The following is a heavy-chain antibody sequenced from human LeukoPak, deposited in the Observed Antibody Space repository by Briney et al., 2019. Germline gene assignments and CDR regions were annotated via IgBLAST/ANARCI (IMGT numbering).Heavy chain of an antibody. V-gene: IGHV3-23*03. CDR1: GFTFSSYA. Sequence: GGSLRLSCAASGFTFSSYAMSWVRQAPGKGLEWVSILYNDGRTFYAHSVKGRFTISRDNSKNTLYLQMNSLRAEDTAVYYCAKLSMDSYYFDHWGQGTLVTVSS. D-gene: IGHD3/OR15-3a*01. J-gene: IGHJ4*02. CDR2: LYNDGRT. CDR3: AKLSMDSYYFDH.